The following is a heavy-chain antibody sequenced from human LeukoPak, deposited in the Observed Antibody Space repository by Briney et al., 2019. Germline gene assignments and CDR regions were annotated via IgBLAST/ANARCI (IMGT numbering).Heavy chain of an antibody. J-gene: IGHJ5*02. CDR1: GFTFSSYW. CDR3: ARDRRYSSSWYALFTFDP. Sequence: GGSLRLSCAASGFTFSSYWMSWVRQAPGKGLEWVANIKQDGSDKYYVDSVKGRFTISRDNAKNSLYLQMNSLRAEDTAVYYCARDRRYSSSWYALFTFDPWGQGTLVTVSS. D-gene: IGHD6-13*01. V-gene: IGHV3-7*03. CDR2: IKQDGSDK.